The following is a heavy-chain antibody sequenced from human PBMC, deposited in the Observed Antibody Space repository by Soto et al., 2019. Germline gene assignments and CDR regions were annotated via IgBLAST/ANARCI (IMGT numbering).Heavy chain of an antibody. J-gene: IGHJ6*02. CDR3: EINADV. CDR2: IYYSGST. Sequence: SETMCLTCAVAGGYISSSNWWSWIRQPPGRGLEWIGHIYYSGSTNTNYNPSLKSRVSISVDTSKNQFSLKLSSVTAADTAVYYCEINADVWGQGTTVTSP. D-gene: IGHD2-8*01. V-gene: IGHV4-59*08. CDR1: GGYISSSNW.